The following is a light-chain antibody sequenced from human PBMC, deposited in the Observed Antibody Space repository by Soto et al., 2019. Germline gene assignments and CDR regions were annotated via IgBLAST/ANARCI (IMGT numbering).Light chain of an antibody. V-gene: IGLV1-44*01. J-gene: IGLJ2*01. CDR2: SNN. CDR1: ASNIGSNT. CDR3: AAWDDSLNGVV. Sequence: QSVLTQPPSASGTPGQRVTISCSESASNIGSNTVNWYQQLPGTAPKLLIHSNNQRPSGVPDRFSGSKSGTSASLATSGLQSEDEADYYCAAWDDSLNGVVFGGGTKLTVL.